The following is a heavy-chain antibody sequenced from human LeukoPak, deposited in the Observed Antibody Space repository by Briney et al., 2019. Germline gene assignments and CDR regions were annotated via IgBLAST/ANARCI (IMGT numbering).Heavy chain of an antibody. V-gene: IGHV4-39*01. D-gene: IGHD3-22*01. J-gene: IGHJ4*02. CDR2: IYYSGST. Sequence: SETLSLTCTVSGGSISSSTYYWGWIRQPPGKGLEWMGSIYYSGSTYYNPSLKSRVTISVDTSKNQFSLNLSSVTAADTAVYYCGRGYYYFDYWGQGTLVTVSS. CDR1: GGSISSSTYY. CDR3: GRGYYYFDY.